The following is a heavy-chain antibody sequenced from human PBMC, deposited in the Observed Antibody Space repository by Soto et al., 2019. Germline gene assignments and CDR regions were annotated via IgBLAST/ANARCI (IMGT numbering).Heavy chain of an antibody. CDR3: ARGGYSYGYDY. CDR2: IYSGGTT. J-gene: IGHJ4*02. CDR1: GFAVSSNC. Sequence: GGSLRLSCAASGFAVSSNCMSWFRQAPGKGLEWVSVIYSGGTTYYADSVKGRFTISRDNSKNTLYLQMNSLRAEDTAVYYCARGGYSYGYDYWGQGTLVTVSS. D-gene: IGHD5-18*01. V-gene: IGHV3-53*01.